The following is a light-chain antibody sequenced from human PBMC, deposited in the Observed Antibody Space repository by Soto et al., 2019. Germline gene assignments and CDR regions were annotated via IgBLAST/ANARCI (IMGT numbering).Light chain of an antibody. V-gene: IGKV3D-15*01. CDR3: QQSYSIPVT. Sequence: EXXXTXXPGTLAXXXGXXATLSCSASPSVTNYLAWYQQKPGQPPRLLIYGAFNRAAGIPARFSGSGSGTDFTLTISSLQPEDSATYYCQQSYSIPVTFGQRTKVDI. J-gene: IGKJ2*01. CDR1: PSVTNY. CDR2: GAF.